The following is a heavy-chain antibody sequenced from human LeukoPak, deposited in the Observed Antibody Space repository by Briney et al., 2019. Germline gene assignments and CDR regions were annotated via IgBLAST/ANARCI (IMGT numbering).Heavy chain of an antibody. CDR2: IYQGENT. CDR1: GGSISNYY. Sequence: SETLSLTCTVSGGSISNYYWSCIRQSPGKGLEWVGYIYQGENTNYNPSLKSRVTISIDTAKSQLALTVNSVTAADTAVYYCARGLLWPLNYFDYWGQGILVTVSS. V-gene: IGHV4-59*01. J-gene: IGHJ4*02. CDR3: ARGLLWPLNYFDY. D-gene: IGHD3-10*01.